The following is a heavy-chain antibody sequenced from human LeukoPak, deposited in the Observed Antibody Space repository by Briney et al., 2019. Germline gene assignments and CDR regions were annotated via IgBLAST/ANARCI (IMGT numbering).Heavy chain of an antibody. CDR2: IIPIFGTA. J-gene: IGHJ6*04. CDR3: ARGRGMVRGARGSYHYYGMDV. V-gene: IGHV1-69*01. Sequence: SVTVSCKASGGTFSSYAISWVRQAPGQGLEWMGGIIPIFGTANYAQKFQGRVTIPADESTSTAYMELSSLRSEDTAVYYCARGRGMVRGARGSYHYYGMDVWGKGTTVTVSS. CDR1: GGTFSSYA. D-gene: IGHD3-10*01.